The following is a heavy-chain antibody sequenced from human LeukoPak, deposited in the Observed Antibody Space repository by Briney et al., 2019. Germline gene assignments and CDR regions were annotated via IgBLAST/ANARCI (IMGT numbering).Heavy chain of an antibody. J-gene: IGHJ4*02. V-gene: IGHV3-48*03. Sequence: PGGSLGLSCAASGFTFSNYEMNWVRQAPGKGLEWVSYISSSGTTIYYAERRFTISRDNAKNSLYLQMNSLRAEDTAVYYCARDGAAYYDSSGYYFDYWGQGTLVTVSS. CDR2: ISSSGTTI. CDR1: GFTFSNYE. D-gene: IGHD3-22*01. CDR3: ARDGAAYYDSSGYYFDY.